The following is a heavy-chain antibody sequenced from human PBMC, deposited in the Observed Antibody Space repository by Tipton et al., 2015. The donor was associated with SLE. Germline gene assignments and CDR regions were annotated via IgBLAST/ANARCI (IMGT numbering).Heavy chain of an antibody. CDR3: ARDRGSSWHNWFDP. J-gene: IGHJ5*02. CDR2: IYISGST. V-gene: IGHV4-4*08. CDR1: GGSISSYY. D-gene: IGHD6-13*01. Sequence: TLSLTCTVSGGSISSYYWSWIRQPPGKGLGWIGYIYISGSTKYNPSPRSRVTISVDTSKNQFSLKLSSVTAAGTTVYYCARDRGSSWHNWFDPHGQGTLVTVSS.